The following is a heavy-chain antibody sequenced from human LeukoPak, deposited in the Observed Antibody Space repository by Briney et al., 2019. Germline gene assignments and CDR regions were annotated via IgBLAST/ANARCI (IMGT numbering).Heavy chain of an antibody. J-gene: IGHJ4*02. CDR2: INPNSGGT. V-gene: IGHV1-2*06. CDR1: GYTFTGYY. Sequence: GASVKVSCQASGYTFTGYYMHWVRQAPGQGLEWMGRINPNSGGTNYAQNFQGRVTMTRDTSISTAYMELSRLRSDDTAVYYCARVQTAMVPYYFDYWGQGTLVTASS. D-gene: IGHD3-10*01. CDR3: ARVQTAMVPYYFDY.